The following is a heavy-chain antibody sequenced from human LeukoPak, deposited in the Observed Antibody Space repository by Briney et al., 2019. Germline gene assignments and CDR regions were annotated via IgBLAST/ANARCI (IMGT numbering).Heavy chain of an antibody. J-gene: IGHJ4*02. CDR2: ISGRGVTT. CDR3: AKGIGPSRYCSGGSCYSALDS. D-gene: IGHD2-15*01. CDR1: GFTFSTYA. V-gene: IGHV3-23*01. Sequence: GGSLRLSCAASGFTFSTYALSWVRQAPGKGLEWVSTISGRGVTTYYADSVKGRFTISRDNSKNTLYLQMNSLTAEDTAVYYCAKGIGPSRYCSGGSCYSALDSWGQGTLVTVSS.